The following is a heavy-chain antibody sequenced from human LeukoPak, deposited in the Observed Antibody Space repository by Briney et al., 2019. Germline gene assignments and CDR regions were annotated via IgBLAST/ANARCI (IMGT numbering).Heavy chain of an antibody. CDR2: INPNSGGT. J-gene: IGHJ4*02. D-gene: IGHD5-18*01. Sequence: GSVKVSYKTSGYTFTGYYMHWVRQAPGQGLEWMGWINPNSGGTNYAQKFQGRVTMTRDTSISTAYMELSRLRSDDTAVYYCARDATAMVDFDYWGQGTLVTVSS. V-gene: IGHV1-2*02. CDR3: ARDATAMVDFDY. CDR1: GYTFTGYY.